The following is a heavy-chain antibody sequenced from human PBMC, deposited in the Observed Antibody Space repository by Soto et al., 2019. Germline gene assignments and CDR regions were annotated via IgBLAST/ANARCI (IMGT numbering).Heavy chain of an antibody. V-gene: IGHV4-59*01. Sequence: SETLSLTCTVSGGSISSYYWSWIRQPPGKGLEWIGYIYYSGSTNYNPSLKSRVTISVDTSKNQFSLKLSSVTAADTAVYYCARELRDFDYSNSRISSRGHYHCYMDVRGKGTTVTGSS. CDR3: ARELRDFDYSNSRISSRGHYHCYMDV. D-gene: IGHD4-4*01. CDR1: GGSISSYY. CDR2: IYYSGST. J-gene: IGHJ6*03.